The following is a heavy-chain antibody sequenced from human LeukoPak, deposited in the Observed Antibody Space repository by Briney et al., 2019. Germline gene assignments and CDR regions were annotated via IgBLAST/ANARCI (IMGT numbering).Heavy chain of an antibody. V-gene: IGHV3-33*01. CDR3: ASVCSGTSCHFDY. Sequence: GGSLRLSCAASGFTFSTYGMYWVRQAPGKGLEWVATIWSDGSNKYYADSVKGRFTISRDNSKNTLYLQMNSLRAEDTAVYYCASVCSGTSCHFDYWGQGTLVTVSP. CDR2: IWSDGSNK. CDR1: GFTFSTYG. D-gene: IGHD2-2*01. J-gene: IGHJ4*02.